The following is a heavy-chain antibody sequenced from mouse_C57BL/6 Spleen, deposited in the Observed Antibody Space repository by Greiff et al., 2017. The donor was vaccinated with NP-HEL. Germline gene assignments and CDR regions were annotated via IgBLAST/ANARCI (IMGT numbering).Heavy chain of an antibody. CDR3: ASRWLPNWYFDV. CDR2: IYPYNDGT. Sequence: VQLQQSGPELVKPGASVKMSCKASGYTFTSYVMNWVKQKPGQGLEWIGYIYPYNDGTKYNEKFKGKATLTSDKSSSTAYMELSSLTSEDSAVYYCASRWLPNWYFDVWGTGTTVTVSS. CDR1: GYTFTSYV. D-gene: IGHD2-3*01. J-gene: IGHJ1*03. V-gene: IGHV1-14*01.